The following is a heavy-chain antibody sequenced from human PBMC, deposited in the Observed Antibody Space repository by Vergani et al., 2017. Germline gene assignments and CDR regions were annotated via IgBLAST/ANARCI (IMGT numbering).Heavy chain of an antibody. CDR1: GFTFSSYA. J-gene: IGHJ4*02. V-gene: IGHV3-23*01. Sequence: EVQLLESGGGLVQPGGSLRLSCAASGFTFSSYAMSWVRQAPGKGLEWVSAISGSGGSTYYADSVKGRFTISRDNSKNTLYLQMNSLRAEDTAVYYCALNPYYYDSSGYSDYWGQGTLVTVSS. CDR3: ALNPYYYDSSGYSDY. D-gene: IGHD3-22*01. CDR2: ISGSGGST.